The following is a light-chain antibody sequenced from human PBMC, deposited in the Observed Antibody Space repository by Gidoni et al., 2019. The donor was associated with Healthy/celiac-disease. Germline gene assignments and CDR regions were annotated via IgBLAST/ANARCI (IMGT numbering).Light chain of an antibody. CDR3: QQYGSSPRT. J-gene: IGKJ1*01. CDR1: QSVSSSY. V-gene: IGKV3-20*01. CDR2: GAS. Sequence: IVLTQSPGTLSLSPGERATLSCRASQSVSSSYLAWYQQKPGQAPRLLLDGASSRATGIPDRFSGSGSGTEFTLTISRLEPEDFAVYYCQQYGSSPRTFGQGTKVEIK.